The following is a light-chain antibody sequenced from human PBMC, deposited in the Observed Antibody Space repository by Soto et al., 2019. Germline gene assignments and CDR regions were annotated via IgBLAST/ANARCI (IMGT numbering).Light chain of an antibody. CDR3: QQYGSSPLT. Sequence: EIVLTQSPGTLSLSRVERATLSCRASQSVSNNYLAWYQQKPGQAPRLLIYGASNRATGIPDRFSGSGSGTDFTLTISRLEPADFAVYYCQQYGSSPLTFGGGTKVDIK. CDR1: QSVSNNY. CDR2: GAS. J-gene: IGKJ4*01. V-gene: IGKV3-20*01.